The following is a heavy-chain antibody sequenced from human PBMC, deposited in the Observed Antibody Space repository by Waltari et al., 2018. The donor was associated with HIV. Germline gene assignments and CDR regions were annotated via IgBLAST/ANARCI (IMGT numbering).Heavy chain of an antibody. CDR2: VYPNTGDT. Sequence: QVQLLHSRPEVKKPGASVKVSCQASGYTFTAYDIHWVRQAPGQGREWMGWVYPNTGDTNYAQKFQGRVTMARDASIRTVSMELSRLRSDDTAVYYCVRQMTFYDAFDIWGQGTLVTVSA. V-gene: IGHV1-2*02. J-gene: IGHJ3*02. CDR3: VRQMTFYDAFDI. CDR1: GYTFTAYD.